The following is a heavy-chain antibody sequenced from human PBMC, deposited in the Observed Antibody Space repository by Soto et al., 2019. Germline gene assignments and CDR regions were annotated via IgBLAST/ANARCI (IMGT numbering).Heavy chain of an antibody. D-gene: IGHD3-3*01. CDR3: ARGGRIILRYGLDV. CDR2: INDSGST. Sequence: QVQVQQWGAGLLKPSETLSLSCAVYGGSFSGYYWNWIRQPPGKGLEWIGEINDSGSTNYNPSLKSRVSISVDTSKNQISLKLNSVTAADTAVYYCARGGRIILRYGLDVWGPGTTVIVSS. J-gene: IGHJ6*02. V-gene: IGHV4-34*01. CDR1: GGSFSGYY.